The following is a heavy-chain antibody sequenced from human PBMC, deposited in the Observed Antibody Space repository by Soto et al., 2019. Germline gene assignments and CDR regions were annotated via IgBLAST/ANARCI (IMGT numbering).Heavy chain of an antibody. V-gene: IGHV1-69*01. CDR2: IIPIFGTA. J-gene: IGHJ6*02. Sequence: QVQLVQSGAEVKKPGSSVKVSCKASGGTFSSYAISWVRQAPGQGLEWMGGIIPIFGTANYAQKFQGRVTFTADESTSTAYMELSSLRSEDTAVYYCARGGIAVAGSGSGYYYGMDVWGQGTTVTVSS. CDR3: ARGGIAVAGSGSGYYYGMDV. CDR1: GGTFSSYA. D-gene: IGHD6-19*01.